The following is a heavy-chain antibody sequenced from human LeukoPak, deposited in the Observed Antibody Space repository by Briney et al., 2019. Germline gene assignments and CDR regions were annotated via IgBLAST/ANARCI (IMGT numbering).Heavy chain of an antibody. CDR2: ISGSGGST. J-gene: IGHJ4*02. CDR3: AKDFCSSTSCYADY. D-gene: IGHD2-2*01. Sequence: GGSLRLSCAASGFTFSSYAMSWVRQAPGKGLEWVSAISGSGGSTYYADSVKGRFTISRDNSKNTLDLQMNSLRAEDTAVYYCAKDFCSSTSCYADYWGQGTLVTVSS. V-gene: IGHV3-23*01. CDR1: GFTFSSYA.